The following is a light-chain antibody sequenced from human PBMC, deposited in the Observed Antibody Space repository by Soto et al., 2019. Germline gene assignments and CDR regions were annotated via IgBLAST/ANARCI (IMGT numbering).Light chain of an antibody. CDR1: QSVTSN. Sequence: EVVLTQSPATLSLSPGERATLSCRASQSVTSNLAWYQQKPGQAPRLLIYDVSNRATGIPARFSGSGSGTDFTLNISSLEPEDFAVYYCQQRSNWPAYTFGQGTKLEI. CDR3: QQRSNWPAYT. CDR2: DVS. V-gene: IGKV3-11*01. J-gene: IGKJ2*01.